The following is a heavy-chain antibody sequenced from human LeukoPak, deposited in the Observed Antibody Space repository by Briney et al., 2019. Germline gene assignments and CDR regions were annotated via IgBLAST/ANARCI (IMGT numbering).Heavy chain of an antibody. CDR2: INPNSGGT. J-gene: IGHJ4*02. CDR1: GYTFTGYY. D-gene: IGHD4-17*01. Sequence: PGASVKVSCKASGYTFTGYYMHWVRQAPGQGLEWMGRINPNSGGTNYAQKFQGRVTMTRDTSTSTAYMELSRLRSDDTAVYYCVIRPSSVTTIDYWGQGTLVTVSS. V-gene: IGHV1-2*06. CDR3: VIRPSSVTTIDY.